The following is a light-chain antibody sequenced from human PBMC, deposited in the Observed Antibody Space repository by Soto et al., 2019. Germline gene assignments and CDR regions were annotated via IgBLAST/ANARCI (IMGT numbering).Light chain of an antibody. CDR2: EVN. CDR3: SSYAGSKNFIL. CDR1: TSDVGGYNY. J-gene: IGLJ2*01. Sequence: QSALTQPPSASGSPGQSVTISCTGTTSDVGGYNYVSWYQLHPDKVPKLIIYEVNKRPSGVPDRFSGSNSGSTASLTVSGLQAEDEADYFCSSYAGSKNFILFGGGTKVTVL. V-gene: IGLV2-8*01.